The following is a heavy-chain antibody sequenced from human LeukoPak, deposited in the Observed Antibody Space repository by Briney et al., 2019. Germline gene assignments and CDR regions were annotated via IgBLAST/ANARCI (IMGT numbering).Heavy chain of an antibody. J-gene: IGHJ4*02. Sequence: GGSLRLSCSASGFTFNSYAMHGVRQAPGKGLEYVSAISSNGGNTYYADSVKGRFTISRDNSKNTLYLQMSSLRAEDTAVYYCVVYYDILTGYHNYFDYWGQGTLVTVSS. V-gene: IGHV3-64D*06. CDR1: GFTFNSYA. CDR3: VVYYDILTGYHNYFDY. CDR2: ISSNGGNT. D-gene: IGHD3-9*01.